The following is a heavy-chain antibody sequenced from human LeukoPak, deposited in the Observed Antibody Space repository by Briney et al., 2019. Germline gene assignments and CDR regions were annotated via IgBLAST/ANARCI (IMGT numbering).Heavy chain of an antibody. V-gene: IGHV3-20*04. CDR3: ARVRTDYYDSSGYAFDY. CDR1: GFTFDDYG. J-gene: IGHJ4*02. CDR2: INWNGGST. D-gene: IGHD3-22*01. Sequence: PGGSLRLSXAASGFTFDDYGMSWVRQAPGKGLEWVSGINWNGGSTGYADSVKGRFTISRDNAKNSLYLQMNSLRAEDTALYYCARVRTDYYDSSGYAFDYWGQGTLVTVSS.